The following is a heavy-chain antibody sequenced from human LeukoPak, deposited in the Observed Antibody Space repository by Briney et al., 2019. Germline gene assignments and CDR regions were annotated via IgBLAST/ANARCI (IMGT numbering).Heavy chain of an antibody. CDR3: ARSPITIFGVVTYYFDY. CDR1: GYTFTGYY. D-gene: IGHD3-3*01. J-gene: IGHJ4*02. CDR2: INPNSGGT. V-gene: IGHV1-2*04. Sequence: ASVKVSCKASGYTFTGYYMHWVRQAPGQGLEWMGWINPNSGGTNYAQKFQGWVTMTRDTSISTAYMELSSLRSEDTAVYYCARSPITIFGVVTYYFDYWGQGTLVTVSS.